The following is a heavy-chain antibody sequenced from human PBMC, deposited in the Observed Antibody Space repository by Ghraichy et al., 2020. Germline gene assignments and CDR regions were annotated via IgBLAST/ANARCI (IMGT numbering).Heavy chain of an antibody. CDR1: GGSISSIGYY. D-gene: IGHD5-18*01. J-gene: IGHJ4*02. V-gene: IGHV4-39*01. CDR3: ARLRGYNYGPIDY. Sequence: SETLSLTCTVSGGSISSIGYYWGWIRQPPGKGLEWIGSIYFSGSAYSNPSLRSRVTISVDTSENQFSLKLSSVTAADTAMYYCARLRGYNYGPIDYWGQGTLVTVSS. CDR2: IYFSGSA.